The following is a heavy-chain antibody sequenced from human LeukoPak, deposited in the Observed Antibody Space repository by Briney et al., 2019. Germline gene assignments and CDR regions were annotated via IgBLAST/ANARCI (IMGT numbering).Heavy chain of an antibody. CDR3: AAKTRLSAVTSYYYVDV. Sequence: GGSLRLSCAASAFTFPTYGMIWVRQAPGKGVEWVSSITESGDNTYYADSVKGRFTISRDNSKNTLYLQMNSLRAVDTAVYYCAAKTRLSAVTSYYYVDVWGKGTTATVSS. CDR1: AFTFPTYG. J-gene: IGHJ6*03. CDR2: ITESGDNT. V-gene: IGHV3-23*01. D-gene: IGHD3-10*01.